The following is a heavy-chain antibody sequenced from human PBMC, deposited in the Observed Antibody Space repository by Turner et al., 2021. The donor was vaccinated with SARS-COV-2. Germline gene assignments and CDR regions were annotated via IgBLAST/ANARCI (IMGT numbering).Heavy chain of an antibody. CDR2: ISGSSFTT. CDR3: AKRDFADSNGYAPLFDY. CDR1: GFTFSNYA. J-gene: IGHJ4*02. V-gene: IGHV3-23*01. Sequence: EVQLLESGGGLVQPGGSLRLSCAASGFTFSNYAMTWVRQTPGKGLEWASGISGSSFTTYYADPAKGRFTISRDNAKNTLYLQMNSLRVEDTAVYYCAKRDFADSNGYAPLFDYWGQGTLVTVSS. D-gene: IGHD3-22*01.